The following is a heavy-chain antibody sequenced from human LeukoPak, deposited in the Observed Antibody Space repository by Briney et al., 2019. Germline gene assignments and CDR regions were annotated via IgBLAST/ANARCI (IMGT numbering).Heavy chain of an antibody. CDR3: ARHRGSGSPYFDY. J-gene: IGHJ4*02. V-gene: IGHV4-59*08. CDR1: GDSIINYY. Sequence: SETLSLTCTVSGDSIINYYWSWIRQSPGKGLEWIGYIYYSGSTKYNPSLKSRVTLSVDTSKNQFSLKLSSVTAADTAVYYCARHRGSGSPYFDYWGQGTLVTVSS. D-gene: IGHD3-10*01. CDR2: IYYSGST.